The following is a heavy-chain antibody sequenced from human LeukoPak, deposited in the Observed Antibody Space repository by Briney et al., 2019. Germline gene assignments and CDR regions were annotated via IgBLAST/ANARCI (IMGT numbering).Heavy chain of an antibody. CDR2: IYYSGST. CDR3: ARDHVWSSASYFDY. CDR1: GGSISSSSYY. V-gene: IGHV4-39*02. D-gene: IGHD2-2*01. Sequence: PSETLSLTCTVSGGSISSSSYYWGWIRQPPGTGLEWIGSIYYSGSTYYNPSLKSRVTISVDTSKNQFSLKLSSVTAADTAAYYCARDHVWSSASYFDYWGQGILVTVSS. J-gene: IGHJ4*02.